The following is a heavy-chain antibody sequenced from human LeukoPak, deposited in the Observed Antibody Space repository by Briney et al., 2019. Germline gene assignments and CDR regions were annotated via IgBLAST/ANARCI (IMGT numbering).Heavy chain of an antibody. Sequence: QPGGSLRLSCAASGFTFSSYAMSWVRQAPGKGLEWVSAISGSGGSTYYADSVKGRFTISRDNSKNTLYLQMNSLRAEDTAVYYCANYCSGGSCYSALGYFQHWGQGTLVTVSS. CDR2: ISGSGGST. V-gene: IGHV3-23*01. CDR3: ANYCSGGSCYSALGYFQH. J-gene: IGHJ1*01. CDR1: GFTFSSYA. D-gene: IGHD2-15*01.